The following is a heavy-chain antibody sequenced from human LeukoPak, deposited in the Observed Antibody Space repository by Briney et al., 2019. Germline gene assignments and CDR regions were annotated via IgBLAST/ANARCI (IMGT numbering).Heavy chain of an antibody. Sequence: SETLSLTCTVSGGSISGDHWNWIRQPPGKGLEWIGNIYYSGNTNYNPSLKSRVTISVDTSKNQFSRKLSSVTAADTSVYYCARRNDFDIWGQGTMVTVSS. V-gene: IGHV4-59*08. CDR3: ARRNDFDI. CDR2: IYYSGNT. CDR1: GGSISGDH. J-gene: IGHJ3*02.